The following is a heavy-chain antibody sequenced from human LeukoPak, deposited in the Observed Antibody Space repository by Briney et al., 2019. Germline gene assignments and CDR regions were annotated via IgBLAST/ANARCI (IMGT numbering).Heavy chain of an antibody. Sequence: ASVKVSCKASGYSLTRYNMHWVRQAPGQGLEWMGWINPNSGGTNYAQKFQGRVAMTRDTPISTAYMELSRLRSDDTAVYYCARAYYDSSGYYGYYFDYWGQGTLVTVSS. D-gene: IGHD3-22*01. CDR3: ARAYYDSSGYYGYYFDY. CDR1: GYSLTRYN. J-gene: IGHJ4*02. V-gene: IGHV1-2*02. CDR2: INPNSGGT.